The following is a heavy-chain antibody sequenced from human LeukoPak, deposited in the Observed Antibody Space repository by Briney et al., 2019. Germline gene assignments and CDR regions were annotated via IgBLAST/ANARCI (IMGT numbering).Heavy chain of an antibody. V-gene: IGHV3-30*18. CDR3: AKSRFSCIGNNCYSPDY. J-gene: IGHJ4*02. CDR1: GLPFSSYA. CDR2: ISYDRSNE. D-gene: IGHD2-15*01. Sequence: GGSLRLSCAASGLPFSSYAMHWVRQAPGKGLEWVALISYDRSNEHHADSVKGRFTIYRDNSKNPLYLQMNSLRAEDTAVYYCAKSRFSCIGNNCYSPDYWGQGTLVTVSS.